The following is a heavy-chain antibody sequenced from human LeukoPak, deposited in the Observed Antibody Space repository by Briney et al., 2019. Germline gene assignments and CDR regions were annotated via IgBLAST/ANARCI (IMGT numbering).Heavy chain of an antibody. V-gene: IGHV4-34*01. Sequence: SETLSLTCAVYGGSFSGYYRSWIRQPPGKGLEWIGEINHSGSTNYNPSLKSRVTISVDTSKNQSFLKLSSVTAADTAVYYCARDRYDSSGYYNWFDPWGQGTLVTVSS. D-gene: IGHD3-22*01. CDR3: ARDRYDSSGYYNWFDP. CDR2: INHSGST. J-gene: IGHJ5*02. CDR1: GGSFSGYY.